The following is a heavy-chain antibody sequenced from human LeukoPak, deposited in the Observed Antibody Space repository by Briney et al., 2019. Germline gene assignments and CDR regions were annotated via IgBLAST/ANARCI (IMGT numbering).Heavy chain of an antibody. V-gene: IGHV3-23*01. D-gene: IGHD1-26*01. CDR3: AKDVGKWESLHFFDY. Sequence: QSGGSLRLSCLTSGFTFSTNAMSWVRQAPGKGLEWISGISGSGASTYYADSVTGRFTISRDNSRNTLYLQMNSLRGDDTAVYYCAKDVGKWESLHFFDYRGQGTLVTVSS. CDR2: ISGSGAST. J-gene: IGHJ4*02. CDR1: GFTFSTNA.